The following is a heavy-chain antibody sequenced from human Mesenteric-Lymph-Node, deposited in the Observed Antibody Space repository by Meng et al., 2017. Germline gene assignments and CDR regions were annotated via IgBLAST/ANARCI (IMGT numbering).Heavy chain of an antibody. J-gene: IGHJ3*02. CDR3: VRGGGSFDI. CDR2: IKQDGSDH. CDR1: GFTFSNAW. V-gene: IGHV3-7*01. D-gene: IGHD2-15*01. Sequence: GGSLRLSCAASGFTFSNAWMSWVRQAPGKGLEWVGNIKQDGSDHYCVDSVKGRFTISRDNAKNSLYLQMNSLRAEDTAVYYCVRGGGSFDIWGLGTMVTVSS.